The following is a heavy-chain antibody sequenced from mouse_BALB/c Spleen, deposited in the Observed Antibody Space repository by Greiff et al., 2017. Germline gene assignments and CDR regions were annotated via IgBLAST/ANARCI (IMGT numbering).Heavy chain of an antibody. Sequence: VQLKQPGAELVMPGASVKMSCKASGYTFTDYWMHWVKQRPGQGLEWIGAIDTSDSYTSYNQKFKGKATLTVDESSSTAYMQLSSLTSEDSAVYYCARYYRYDDGYFDYWGQGTTLTVSS. D-gene: IGHD2-14*01. J-gene: IGHJ2*01. CDR3: ARYYRYDDGYFDY. CDR2: IDTSDSYT. CDR1: GYTFTDYW. V-gene: IGHV1-69*01.